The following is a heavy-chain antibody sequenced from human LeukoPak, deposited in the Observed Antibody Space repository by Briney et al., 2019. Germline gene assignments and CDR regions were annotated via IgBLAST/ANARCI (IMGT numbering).Heavy chain of an antibody. V-gene: IGHV4-34*07. CDR3: SXXXXTGXREYERADYYYYGMDL. CDR2: VNYRGSP. D-gene: IGHD2-2*01. Sequence: TSETLSLTCDVPGGSFSGYLWSWIRQSPGKGLEWIGEVNYRGSPHYNPSLESRVTISVDTSKNQLSLKLTSVTAADTALYYCSXXXXTGXREYERADYYYYGMDLWGQGTAVTV. J-gene: IGHJ6*02. CDR1: GGSFSGYL.